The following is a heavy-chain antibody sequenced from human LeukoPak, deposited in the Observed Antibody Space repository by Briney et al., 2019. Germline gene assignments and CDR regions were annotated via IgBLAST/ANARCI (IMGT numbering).Heavy chain of an antibody. CDR3: ARVGATLDYFDY. J-gene: IGHJ4*02. Sequence: SETLSLTCTVSGYSISSGYYWGWIRQPPGKGLEWIGSIHHSGSTYYNPSLKSRVTISVATSKNQFSLKLSSVTAADTAVYYCARVGATLDYFDYWGQGTLVTVSS. CDR1: GYSISSGYY. CDR2: IHHSGST. D-gene: IGHD1-26*01. V-gene: IGHV4-38-2*02.